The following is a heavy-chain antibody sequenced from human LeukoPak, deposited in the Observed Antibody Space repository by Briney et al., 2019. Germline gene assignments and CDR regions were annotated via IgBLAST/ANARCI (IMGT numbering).Heavy chain of an antibody. CDR1: GGSLSSTSYY. CDR2: IYHSGRT. Sequence: SETLSLTCAVSGGSLSSTSYYWGWVRQPPGKGLEWIGTIYHSGRTYYNSSLKSRVIMSVDTSENHFSLRLNSVTAAETAVYYCARLSWSTSYFDSWGQGTQVSVSS. J-gene: IGHJ4*02. V-gene: IGHV4-39*02. CDR3: ARLSWSTSYFDS. D-gene: IGHD2-2*01.